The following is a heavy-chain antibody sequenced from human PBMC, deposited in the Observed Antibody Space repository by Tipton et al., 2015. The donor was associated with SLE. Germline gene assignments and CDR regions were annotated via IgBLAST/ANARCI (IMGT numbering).Heavy chain of an antibody. V-gene: IGHV4-39*01. D-gene: IGHD3-10*01. CDR3: ARLSPLWFGEYTEY. J-gene: IGHJ4*02. CDR2: THYSGTT. CDR1: GGSISSSSYY. Sequence: LRLSCTVSGGSISSSSYYWGWIRQPPGKGLEWIGSTHYSGTTYYNPSLESRVTMSMDTSTNEFSLNLRSVTATDTAVYYCARLSPLWFGEYTEYWGQGTLVTVTS.